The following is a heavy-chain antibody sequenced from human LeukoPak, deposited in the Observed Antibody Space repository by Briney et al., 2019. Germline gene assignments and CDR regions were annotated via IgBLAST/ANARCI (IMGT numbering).Heavy chain of an antibody. CDR2: IIPILGIA. J-gene: IGHJ4*02. CDR1: GGTFSSHA. D-gene: IGHD2-15*01. Sequence: SVKVSCKASGGTFSSHAISWVRQAPGQGLEWMGRIIPILGIANYAQKFQGRVTITADKSTSTAYMELSSLRSEDTAVYYCAREPMDIVVVVAATYFDYWGQGTLVTVSS. CDR3: AREPMDIVVVVAATYFDY. V-gene: IGHV1-69*04.